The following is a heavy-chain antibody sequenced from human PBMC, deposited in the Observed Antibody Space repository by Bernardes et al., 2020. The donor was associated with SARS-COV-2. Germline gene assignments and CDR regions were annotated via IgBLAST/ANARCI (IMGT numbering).Heavy chain of an antibody. CDR2: INPNSGGT. D-gene: IGHD3-10*01. CDR3: ARALMVRGVIIPETAYYYYYGMDV. Sequence: ASVKVSCKASGYTFTGYYMHWVRQAPGQGLEWMGWINPNSGGTTYAQKFQGRVTMTRDTSISTAYMELSRLRSDDTAVYYCARALMVRGVIIPETAYYYYYGMDVWG. V-gene: IGHV1-2*02. CDR1: GYTFTGYY. J-gene: IGHJ6*02.